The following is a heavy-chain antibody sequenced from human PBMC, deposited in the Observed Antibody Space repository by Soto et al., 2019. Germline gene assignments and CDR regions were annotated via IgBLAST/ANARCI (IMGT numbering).Heavy chain of an antibody. J-gene: IGHJ6*02. V-gene: IGHV6-1*01. CDR3: ARERVRPPDSPFSYYYGMDV. CDR2: TYYRSKWYN. Sequence: PSQTLSLTCAISGDSVSSNSAAWNWIRQSPSRGLEWLGRTYYRSKWYNDYAVSVKSRITINPDTSKNQSPLQLNSVTPEDTALYYCARERVRPPDSPFSYYYGMDVWGQGTTVTVSS. CDR1: GDSVSSNSAA. D-gene: IGHD3-10*01.